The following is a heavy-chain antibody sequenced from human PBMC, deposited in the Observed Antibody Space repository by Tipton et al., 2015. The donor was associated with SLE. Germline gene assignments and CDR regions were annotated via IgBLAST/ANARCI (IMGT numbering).Heavy chain of an antibody. Sequence: QLVQSGAEVKQPGASVKVSCKASGYTFTSYNYNWVRQATGQGLEWMGWMNPNSGNTGYAPKFQGRVTMTRDTSISTVYLELSSLRSEVKAVFYWARADGCGPSLSRKDLECWGQGTLITVSS. V-gene: IGHV1-8*01. CDR1: GYTFTSYN. D-gene: IGHD2-21*01. CDR3: ARADGCGPSLSRKDLEC. J-gene: IGHJ4*02. CDR2: MNPNSGNT.